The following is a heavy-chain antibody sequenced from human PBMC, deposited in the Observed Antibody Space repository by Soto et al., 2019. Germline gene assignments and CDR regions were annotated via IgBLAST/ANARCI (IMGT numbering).Heavy chain of an antibody. Sequence: PSETLSLTCAVSGVSISSGNWWTLVRHTPHRGLGYIGEIFHDGTANYYPSFERRVAISVDTSKNQFSLKLTSVTAADTAIYFGARLVYDTRLNYMYFDFWGQGALVTVSS. V-gene: IGHV4-4*02. D-gene: IGHD2-8*01. CDR1: GVSISSGNW. CDR2: IFHDGTA. J-gene: IGHJ4*02. CDR3: ARLVYDTRLNYMYFDF.